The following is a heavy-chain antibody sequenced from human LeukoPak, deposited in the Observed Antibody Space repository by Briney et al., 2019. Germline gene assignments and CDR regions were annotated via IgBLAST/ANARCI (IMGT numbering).Heavy chain of an antibody. V-gene: IGHV1-46*01. Sequence: GASVKVSCKASGYTFTNYYIHWVRGAPGQGLEWMGIIHPSSGSTGYAQKFQDRVTMTRDTSTSTLYLELSSLWSEDTAVYYCARGGSGSHYSPFDYWGQGTLVTVSS. CDR1: GYTFTNYY. CDR3: ARGGSGSHYSPFDY. CDR2: IHPSSGST. D-gene: IGHD3-10*01. J-gene: IGHJ4*02.